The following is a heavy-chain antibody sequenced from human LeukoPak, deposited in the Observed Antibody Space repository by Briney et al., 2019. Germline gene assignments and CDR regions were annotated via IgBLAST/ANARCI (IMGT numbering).Heavy chain of an antibody. D-gene: IGHD6-6*01. V-gene: IGHV3-7*01. Sequence: GGSLRLSCAASGFTFSSYWMSWVRQAPGKGREWVANIKQDGSEKYYVDSVKGRFTISRDNAKNSLYLQMNSLRAEDTAVYYCARDHLYSSSPTDAFDIWGQGTMVTVSS. CDR2: IKQDGSEK. CDR3: ARDHLYSSSPTDAFDI. CDR1: GFTFSSYW. J-gene: IGHJ3*02.